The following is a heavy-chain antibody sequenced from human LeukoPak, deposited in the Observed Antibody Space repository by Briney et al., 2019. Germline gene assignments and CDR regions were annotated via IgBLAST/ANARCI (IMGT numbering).Heavy chain of an antibody. J-gene: IGHJ6*03. V-gene: IGHV1-69*05. CDR1: GGTFSSYA. Sequence: ASVKVSCKASGGTFSSYAISWVRQAPGQGLEWMGRIIPIFGTANYAQKFQGRVTINTDESTSTAYMELSSLRSEDTAVYYCARDRWAITMVRGVYYMDVWGKGTTVTVSS. CDR2: IIPIFGTA. CDR3: ARDRWAITMVRGVYYMDV. D-gene: IGHD3-10*01.